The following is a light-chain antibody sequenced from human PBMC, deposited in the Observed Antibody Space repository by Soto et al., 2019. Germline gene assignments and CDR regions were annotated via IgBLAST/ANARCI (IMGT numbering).Light chain of an antibody. V-gene: IGLV2-14*03. J-gene: IGLJ2*01. CDR3: SSYSISMTLV. CDR2: DVS. Sequence: QSALTQPASVSGSPGQSITISCTGTSSDVGGYNFVSWYQQYPGKAPKLIIYDVSNRPSGVSDRFSGSKSGYTASLTISGLQAGDEADYYCSSYSISMTLVFGGGTQLTVL. CDR1: SSDVGGYNF.